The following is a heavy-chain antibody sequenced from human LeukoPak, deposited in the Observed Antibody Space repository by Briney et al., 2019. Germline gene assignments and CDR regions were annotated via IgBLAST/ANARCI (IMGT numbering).Heavy chain of an antibody. D-gene: IGHD5-18*01. CDR3: ARDHADTAMGTFDY. Sequence: PSETLSLTCAVSGGSIRSGGYSWSWIRQPPGKGLEWIGYIYHSGSTYYNPSLKSRVTISVDRSKNQFSLKLSSVTAADTAVYYCARDHADTAMGTFDYWGQGTLVTVSS. V-gene: IGHV4-30-2*01. J-gene: IGHJ4*02. CDR2: IYHSGST. CDR1: GGSIRSGGYS.